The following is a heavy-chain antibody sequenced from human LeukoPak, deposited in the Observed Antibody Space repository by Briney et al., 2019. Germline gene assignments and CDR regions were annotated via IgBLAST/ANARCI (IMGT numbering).Heavy chain of an antibody. D-gene: IGHD1-26*01. CDR3: ARDLGSGSYYPDAFDI. CDR2: ISSSSSYI. Sequence: GGSLRLSCAASGFTFSSYSMNWVRQAPGKGPEWVSSISSSSSYIYYADSVKGRLTISRDNAKNSLYLQMNSLRAEDTAVYYCARDLGSGSYYPDAFDIWGQGTMVTVSS. CDR1: GFTFSSYS. J-gene: IGHJ3*02. V-gene: IGHV3-21*01.